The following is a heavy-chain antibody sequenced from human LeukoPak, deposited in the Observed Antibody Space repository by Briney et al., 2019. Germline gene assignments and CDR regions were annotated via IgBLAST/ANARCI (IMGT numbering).Heavy chain of an antibody. CDR3: ARETLPYDSSGYCLDY. V-gene: IGHV4-34*01. Sequence: SETLSLTCAVYGGSFSGYYWSWIRQPPGKGLEWIGEINHSGSTNYNPSLKGRVTISVDTSKNQFSLKLSSVTAADTAVYYCARETLPYDSSGYCLDYWGQGTLVTVSS. CDR1: GGSFSGYY. J-gene: IGHJ4*02. D-gene: IGHD3-22*01. CDR2: INHSGST.